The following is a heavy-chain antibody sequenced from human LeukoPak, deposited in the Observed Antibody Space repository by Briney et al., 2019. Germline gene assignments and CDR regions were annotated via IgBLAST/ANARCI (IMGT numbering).Heavy chain of an antibody. J-gene: IGHJ4*02. V-gene: IGHV3-23*01. Sequence: GGSLRLSCAASGFTLSSYAMSWVRQAPGKGLEWVSAISGSGGSTYYADSVKGRFTISRDNSKNTLYLQMNSLRAEDTAVYYCAKGYCSSTSCPYYFDYWGQGTLVTVSS. CDR3: AKGYCSSTSCPYYFDY. CDR1: GFTLSSYA. CDR2: ISGSGGST. D-gene: IGHD2-2*01.